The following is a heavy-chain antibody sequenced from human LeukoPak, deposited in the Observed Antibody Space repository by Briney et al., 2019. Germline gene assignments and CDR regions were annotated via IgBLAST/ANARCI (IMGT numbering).Heavy chain of an antibody. V-gene: IGHV4-34*01. Sequence: SETLSLTCAVYGVSFSGYYWSWIRQPPGKGLEWIGEINHSGSTNYNPSFKSRVTISVVTSKNQFSLKLSSVTAADTAVYYCARGALWYQRDPFDYWGQGTLVTVSS. CDR1: GVSFSGYY. CDR3: ARGALWYQRDPFDY. CDR2: INHSGST. D-gene: IGHD2-2*01. J-gene: IGHJ4*02.